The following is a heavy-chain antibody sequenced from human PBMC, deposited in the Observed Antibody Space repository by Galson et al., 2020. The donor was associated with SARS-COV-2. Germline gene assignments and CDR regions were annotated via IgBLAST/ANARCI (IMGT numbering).Heavy chain of an antibody. CDR3: AKGTGGYNYLLDY. Sequence: QLGGSLKISCGASGFTFSTYGMHWVRQAPGKGLEWVAVIWYDGSNKYYADSVKGRFTVSRDNSKNTLYLEMNSLRVEDTAVYYCAKGTGGYNYLLDYWGQGTLVTVSS. V-gene: IGHV3-33*06. D-gene: IGHD3-22*01. CDR2: IWYDGSNK. J-gene: IGHJ4*02. CDR1: GFTFSTYG.